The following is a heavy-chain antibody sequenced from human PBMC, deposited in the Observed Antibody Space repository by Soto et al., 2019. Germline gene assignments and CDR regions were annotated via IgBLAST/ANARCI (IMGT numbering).Heavy chain of an antibody. CDR2: IYYSGST. CDR1: GGSISSSSYY. V-gene: IGHV4-39*07. CDR3: AVYIAGAGGDGY. J-gene: IGHJ4*02. D-gene: IGHD6-19*01. Sequence: SETLSLTCTVSGGSISSSSYYWGWIRQPPGKGLEWIGSIYYSGSTYYNPSLKSRVTISVDTSKNQFSLNLRSVTAADTAVYYCAVYIAGAGGDGYWGPGTLVTVS.